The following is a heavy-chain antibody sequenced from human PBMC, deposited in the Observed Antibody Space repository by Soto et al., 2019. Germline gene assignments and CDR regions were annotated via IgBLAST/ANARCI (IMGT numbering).Heavy chain of an antibody. CDR2: ISYDGSNK. CDR1: GFTFSSYG. J-gene: IGHJ6*02. CDR3: AKGGGYDSGYYYYYYGMDV. V-gene: IGHV3-30*18. D-gene: IGHD5-12*01. Sequence: GGSLRLSCAASGFTFSSYGMHWVRQAPGKGLEWVAVISYDGSNKYYADSVKGRFTISRDNSKNTLYLQMNSLRAEDTAVYYCAKGGGYDSGYYYYYYGMDVWGQGTTATVSS.